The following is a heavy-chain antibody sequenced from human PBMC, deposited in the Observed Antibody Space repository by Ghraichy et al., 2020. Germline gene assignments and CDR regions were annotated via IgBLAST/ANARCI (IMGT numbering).Heavy chain of an antibody. Sequence: ESLNISCTVSGGSISSNNYYWGWIRQPPGKGLEWIGNIYYRGSTYYNPSLKSRVTISVDTSKNQFSLKLNSVTAADTAVYYCARLTYTYGYIVDYWGQGTLVTVSS. D-gene: IGHD5-18*01. CDR2: IYYRGST. CDR3: ARLTYTYGYIVDY. CDR1: GGSISSNNYY. J-gene: IGHJ4*02. V-gene: IGHV4-39*01.